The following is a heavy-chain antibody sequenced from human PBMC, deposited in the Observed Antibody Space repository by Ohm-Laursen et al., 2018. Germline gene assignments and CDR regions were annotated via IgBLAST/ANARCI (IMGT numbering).Heavy chain of an antibody. D-gene: IGHD6-19*01. Sequence: SLRLSCTASGFTFDDYAMYWVRQAPGKGLEWVSGISWNSGSIGYADSVKGRFTISRDNAKNSLYLQMNSLRAEDTALYYCAKDISPVAVNGNAFDIWGQGTMVTVSS. J-gene: IGHJ3*02. V-gene: IGHV3-9*01. CDR1: GFTFDDYA. CDR3: AKDISPVAVNGNAFDI. CDR2: ISWNSGSI.